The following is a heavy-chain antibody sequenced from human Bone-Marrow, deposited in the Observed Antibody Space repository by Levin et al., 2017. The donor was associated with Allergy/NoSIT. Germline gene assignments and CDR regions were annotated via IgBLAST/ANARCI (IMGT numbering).Heavy chain of an antibody. D-gene: IGHD2-2*01. Sequence: SQTLSLTCAVYGGSFSGYYWSWIRQPPGKGLEWIGEISHSGSTNYNPSLKSRITISVDTSKNQFSLNLTSVTAADTAVYYCSRALPTAPFQVDYWGQGALVTVSS. J-gene: IGHJ4*02. CDR2: ISHSGST. V-gene: IGHV4-34*01. CDR1: GGSFSGYY. CDR3: SRALPTAPFQVDY.